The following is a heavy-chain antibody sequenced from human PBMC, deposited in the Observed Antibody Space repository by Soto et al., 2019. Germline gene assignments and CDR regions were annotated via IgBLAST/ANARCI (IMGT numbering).Heavy chain of an antibody. D-gene: IGHD1-26*01. CDR2: ISYDGSNI. Sequence: GGSLRLSCAASGFTFSSYAMHWVRQAPGKGLEWVAVISYDGSNIYYADSVKGRFTISRDNSKNTLYLQMNSLRAEDTAAHYCARDSRATGPGVFDIWGLGTMVIVSS. J-gene: IGHJ3*02. V-gene: IGHV3-30-3*01. CDR1: GFTFSSYA. CDR3: ARDSRATGPGVFDI.